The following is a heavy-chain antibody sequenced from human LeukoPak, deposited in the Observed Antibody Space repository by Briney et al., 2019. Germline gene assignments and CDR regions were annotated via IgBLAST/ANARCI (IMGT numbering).Heavy chain of an antibody. CDR3: ARDPGVGLYMDV. CDR2: IYSGGST. Sequence: GGTLRLSCAASGFMFSSYGLSWVRQAPGKGLEWVSVIYSGGSTYYADSVRGRFTISRDNSKNTLYLQMNSLRAEDTAVYYCARDPGVGLYMDVWGKGTTVTVSS. V-gene: IGHV3-66*01. CDR1: GFMFSSYG. J-gene: IGHJ6*03.